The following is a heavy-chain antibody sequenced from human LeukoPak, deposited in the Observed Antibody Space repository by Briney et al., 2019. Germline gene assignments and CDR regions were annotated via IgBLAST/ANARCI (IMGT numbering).Heavy chain of an antibody. CDR3: AKDMGERGELLFDY. CDR1: GFTFSSYA. J-gene: IGHJ4*02. Sequence: EGSLRLSCAASGFTFSSYAMSWVRQAPGKGLEWVSAISGSGGSTYYADSVKGRFTISRDNSKNTLYLQMNSLRAEDTAVYYCAKDMGERGELLFDYWGQGTLVTVSS. CDR2: ISGSGGST. D-gene: IGHD1-26*01. V-gene: IGHV3-23*01.